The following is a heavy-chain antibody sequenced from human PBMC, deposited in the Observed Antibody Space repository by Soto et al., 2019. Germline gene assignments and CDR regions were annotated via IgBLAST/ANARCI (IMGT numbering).Heavy chain of an antibody. Sequence: GESLKISCAASGFTFSSYWMHWVRQVPGKGMEWVSKIDTDGIMTDYADSVKGRFIISRDNAKNSLYLQMNSLRVEDTAVYHCASLSAPVDYRGQGTLVTVSS. D-gene: IGHD2-2*01. J-gene: IGHJ4*01. CDR3: ASLSAPVDY. CDR2: IDTDGIMT. V-gene: IGHV3-74*01. CDR1: GFTFSSYW.